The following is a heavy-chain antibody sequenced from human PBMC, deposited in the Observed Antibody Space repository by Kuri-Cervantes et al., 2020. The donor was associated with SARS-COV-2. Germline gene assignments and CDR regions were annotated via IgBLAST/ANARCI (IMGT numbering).Heavy chain of an antibody. CDR1: GFTFSIYT. D-gene: IGHD3-10*01. V-gene: IGHV3-64D*06. Sequence: GESLKISCAASGFTFSIYTIHWVRQAPEKGLQYASAISSTGRTTYYADSVKGRFTISRDNSRNTLDLQMSSLRAEDTAVYYCVRDSGDTSESEGAYDYWGQGTLVTVSS. CDR3: VRDSGDTSESEGAYDY. J-gene: IGHJ4*02. CDR2: ISSTGRTT.